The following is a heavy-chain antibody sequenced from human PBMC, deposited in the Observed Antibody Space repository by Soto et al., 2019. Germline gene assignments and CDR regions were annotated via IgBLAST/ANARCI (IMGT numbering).Heavy chain of an antibody. V-gene: IGHV3-21*01. J-gene: IGHJ6*02. D-gene: IGHD2-21*02. CDR2: ISSSSSYI. CDR3: ARDDCGGDCYYYYYGMDV. Sequence: GGSLRLSCAASGFTFSSYSMNWVRQAPGKGLEWVSSISSSSSYIYYADSVKGRFTISRDNAKNSLYLQMNSLRAEDTAAYYCARDDCGGDCYYYYYGMDVWGQGTTVTVSS. CDR1: GFTFSSYS.